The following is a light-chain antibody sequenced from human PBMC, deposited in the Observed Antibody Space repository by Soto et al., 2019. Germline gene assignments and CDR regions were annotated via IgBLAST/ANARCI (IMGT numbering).Light chain of an antibody. J-gene: IGLJ1*01. V-gene: IGLV2-8*01. CDR1: SSDVGGYNY. CDR2: EVS. CDR3: SSYASSTDV. Sequence: QSALTQPPSASGSPGQSVTISCTGTSSDVGGYNYVSWYQQHPGKAPKLMIYEVSKRPSGVPDRFSGSKSGNTASLTVSGLQAEDEAEYYCSSYASSTDVFGTGTKLTVL.